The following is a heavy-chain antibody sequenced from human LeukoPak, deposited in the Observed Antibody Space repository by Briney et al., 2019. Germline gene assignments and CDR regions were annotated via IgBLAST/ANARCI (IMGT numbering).Heavy chain of an antibody. CDR2: ISGSGGST. Sequence: GGSLRLSCAASGFTVSSYAMSWARQAPGKGLEWVSVISGSGGSTYYADSVKGRFTISRDISKNTLYLQMNSLRAEDTAVYYCAKHTSMALFDYWGQGTLVTVSS. CDR3: AKHTSMALFDY. V-gene: IGHV3-23*01. CDR1: GFTVSSYA. D-gene: IGHD5-18*01. J-gene: IGHJ4*02.